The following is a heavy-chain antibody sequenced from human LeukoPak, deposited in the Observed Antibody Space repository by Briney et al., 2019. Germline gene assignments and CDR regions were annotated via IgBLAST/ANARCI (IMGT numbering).Heavy chain of an antibody. CDR3: TTLYSSSWYDF. Sequence: GGSLRLSCAASGFTFSNAWMSWVRQAPGKGREWVGRIKSKTDGGTTDYAAPVKGRFTISRDDTKNTLYLQMNSLKTEDTAVYYCTTLYSSSWYDFWGQGTLVTVSS. CDR2: IKSKTDGGTT. J-gene: IGHJ5*01. CDR1: GFTFSNAW. D-gene: IGHD6-13*01. V-gene: IGHV3-15*01.